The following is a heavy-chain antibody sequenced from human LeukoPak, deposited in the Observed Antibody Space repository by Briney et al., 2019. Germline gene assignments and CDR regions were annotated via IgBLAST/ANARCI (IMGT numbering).Heavy chain of an antibody. CDR3: ARRGANSGSYSHFDL. J-gene: IGHJ2*01. D-gene: IGHD1-26*01. V-gene: IGHV4-59*01. Sequence: PSETLSLTCTVSGGPISSSFRSWIRQPPGKGLGWIGHIYYSGSTNYNPSLKSRVTISVDTSKNQFSLKLSSVTAADTAVYSCARRGANSGSYSHFDLWGRGTLVTVSA. CDR1: GGPISSSF. CDR2: IYYSGST.